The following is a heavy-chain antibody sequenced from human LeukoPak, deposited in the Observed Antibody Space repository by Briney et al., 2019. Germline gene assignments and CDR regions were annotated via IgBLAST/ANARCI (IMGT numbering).Heavy chain of an antibody. J-gene: IGHJ4*02. CDR1: GYTFTGYY. D-gene: IGHD3-3*01. CDR2: ISAYNGNT. CDR3: ARGIGDFWSGYYFDY. V-gene: IGHV1-18*04. Sequence: ASVKVSCKASGYTFTGYYMHWVRQAPGQGLEWMGWISAYNGNTNYAQKLQGRVTMTTDTSTSTAYMELRSLRSDDTAVYYCARGIGDFWSGYYFDYWGQGTLVTVSS.